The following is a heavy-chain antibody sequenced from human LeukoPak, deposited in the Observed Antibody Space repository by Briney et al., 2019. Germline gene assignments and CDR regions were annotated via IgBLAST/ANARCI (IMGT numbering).Heavy chain of an antibody. CDR3: ARANQNYFDY. J-gene: IGHJ4*02. CDR1: GYTFTGYY. V-gene: IGHV1-2*02. CDR2: IVPANGDT. Sequence: GASVKVSCKTSGYTFTGYYMHWVRQAPGQGLEWMGWIVPANGDTNYAQKFQGRATMTRDTSISTAFMELSRLTSDDTAIYYCARANQNYFDYWGQGTLVTVSS.